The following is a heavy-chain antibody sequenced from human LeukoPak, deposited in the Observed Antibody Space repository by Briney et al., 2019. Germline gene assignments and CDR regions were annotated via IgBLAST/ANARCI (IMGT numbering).Heavy chain of an antibody. J-gene: IGHJ4*02. CDR2: ISGSGGST. D-gene: IGHD6-19*01. CDR1: GFTFSSYA. CDR3: AKDLDLGYSSGP. Sequence: GGSLRLSCAASGFTFSSYAMSWVRQAPGKGLGWVSAISGSGGSTYYADSVKGRFTISRDNSKNTLYLQMNSLRAEDTAVYYCAKDLDLGYSSGPGGQGTLVTVSS. V-gene: IGHV3-23*01.